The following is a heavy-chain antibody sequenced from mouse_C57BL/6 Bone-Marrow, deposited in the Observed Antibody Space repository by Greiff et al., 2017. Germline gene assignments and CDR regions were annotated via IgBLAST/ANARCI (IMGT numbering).Heavy chain of an antibody. CDR2: INPSSGYT. CDR3: ARLYYDGSTTTN. J-gene: IGHJ2*01. CDR1: GYTFTSYT. Sequence: QVQLQQSGAELARPGASVKMSCKASGYTFTSYTMHWVKQRPGQGLEWIGYINPSSGYTKYNQKFKDKATLTADKSSSTAYMKLSSLTSEDSAVYYCARLYYDGSTTTNWGQGTTLTVSS. V-gene: IGHV1-4*01. D-gene: IGHD1-1*01.